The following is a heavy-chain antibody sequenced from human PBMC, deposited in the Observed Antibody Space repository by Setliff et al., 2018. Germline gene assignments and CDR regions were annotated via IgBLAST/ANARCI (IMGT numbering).Heavy chain of an antibody. J-gene: IGHJ4*02. Sequence: ASVKVSCKASGYTFINYEINWVRQATGQGLEWMGGMNPNSGNTGYAQKFQGRVTMTRNTSISTAYMELSSLRSEDTAVYYCARGRGGSYPLGYWGQGTLVTVSS. CDR3: ARGRGGSYPLGY. CDR2: MNPNSGNT. D-gene: IGHD1-26*01. V-gene: IGHV1-8*02. CDR1: GYTFINYE.